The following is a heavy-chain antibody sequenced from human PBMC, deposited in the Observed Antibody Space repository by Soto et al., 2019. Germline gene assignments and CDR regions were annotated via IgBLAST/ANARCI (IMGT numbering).Heavy chain of an antibody. J-gene: IGHJ6*02. V-gene: IGHV3-21*01. CDR2: IGTSSSYI. Sequence: GGSLRLSCAASGFTFSSYTISWGRQAPVRGLEWVSSIGTSSSYIYYADSVKGRFTISRDNAKNSLFLQMNSLRADDTAVYFCARDGGQWLPPGYCYGVDVWGQGTTVTAP. CDR1: GFTFSSYT. D-gene: IGHD6-19*01. CDR3: ARDGGQWLPPGYCYGVDV.